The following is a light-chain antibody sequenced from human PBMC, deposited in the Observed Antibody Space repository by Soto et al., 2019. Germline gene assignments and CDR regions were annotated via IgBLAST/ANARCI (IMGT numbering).Light chain of an antibody. CDR3: QQYNIWPPIT. J-gene: IGKJ5*01. CDR1: QSVSSN. Sequence: IVLTQSPDPLSLSPGERATLSCRASQSVSSNLAWYQQKPGQAPRLLIYGAYTRAAGVPARFSGSGSGTEFTLTITSLQSEDIALYYCQQYNIWPPITFGQGTRLEIK. V-gene: IGKV3-15*01. CDR2: GAY.